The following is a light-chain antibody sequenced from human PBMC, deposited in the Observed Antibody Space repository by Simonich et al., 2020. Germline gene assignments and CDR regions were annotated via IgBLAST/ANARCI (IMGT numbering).Light chain of an antibody. V-gene: IGLV1-47*01. J-gene: IGLJ3*02. CDR3: AAWDDSLSGYWV. CDR1: SSNIGSNY. CDR2: RNN. Sequence: QSVLTQPPSASGTPGQRVTISCSGSSSNIGSNYVYWYQQLPGTAPKLPIYRNNQRPSGVPYLFSGSKSGTSASLAISGLRSEDEADYYCAAWDDSLSGYWVFGGGTKLTVL.